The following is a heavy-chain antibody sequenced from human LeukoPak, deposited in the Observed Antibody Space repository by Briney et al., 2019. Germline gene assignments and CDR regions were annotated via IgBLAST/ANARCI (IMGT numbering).Heavy chain of an antibody. J-gene: IGHJ4*02. CDR1: GYTFTGYY. CDR3: ARGTRQLADFDH. Sequence: GASVKVSCKASGYTFTGYYMHWVRQPPGQGLEWMAWLNPNSGGTNYAQKFKGRVTMARDTSISTAYMELSRLRSDDTAVYYCARGTRQLADFDHWGQGTLVTVSS. D-gene: IGHD6-13*01. V-gene: IGHV1-2*02. CDR2: LNPNSGGT.